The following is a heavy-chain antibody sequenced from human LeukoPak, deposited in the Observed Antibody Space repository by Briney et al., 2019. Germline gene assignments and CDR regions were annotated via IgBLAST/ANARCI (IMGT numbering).Heavy chain of an antibody. CDR3: ASLGGTVTKVEYFFDY. D-gene: IGHD4-17*01. V-gene: IGHV3-7*01. J-gene: IGHJ4*02. CDR1: GFTFSSYW. Sequence: PGGSLRLSCAASGFTFSSYWMSWVRQAPGKGLEWVANIKQDGSEKYYVDSVKGRFTISRDNAKNSLFLQMNSLRAEDTAVYYCASLGGTVTKVEYFFDYWGQGTLVTVST. CDR2: IKQDGSEK.